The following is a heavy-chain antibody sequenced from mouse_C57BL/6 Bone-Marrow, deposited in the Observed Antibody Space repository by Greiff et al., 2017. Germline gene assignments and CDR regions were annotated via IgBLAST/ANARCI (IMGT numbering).Heavy chain of an antibody. CDR2: IYPRSGNT. Sequence: VKLVESGAELARPGASVKLSCKASGYTFTSYGISWVKQRPGPGLEWIGEIYPRSGNTYYNEKFKGKATLTADKSSSTAYMELRSLTSEDSAVYFCARWVYYYGSSPRWYFDVWGTGTTVTVSS. J-gene: IGHJ1*03. CDR3: ARWVYYYGSSPRWYFDV. D-gene: IGHD1-1*01. CDR1: GYTFTSYG. V-gene: IGHV1-81*01.